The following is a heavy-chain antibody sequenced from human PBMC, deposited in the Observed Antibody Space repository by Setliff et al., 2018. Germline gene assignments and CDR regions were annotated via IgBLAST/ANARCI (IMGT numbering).Heavy chain of an antibody. D-gene: IGHD2-21*01. CDR3: ARRGERFFNWFDP. V-gene: IGHV5-51*01. CDR2: IYPGNADT. J-gene: IGHJ5*02. Sequence: GESLKISCKGSGYSFTDYWIAWVRQTPGKCLEWMGTIYPGNADTRYSPSFQGQVTISTDTSINTAFLQWNNLKASDTAVYYCARRGERFFNWFDPWGQGTLVTVSS. CDR1: GYSFTDYW.